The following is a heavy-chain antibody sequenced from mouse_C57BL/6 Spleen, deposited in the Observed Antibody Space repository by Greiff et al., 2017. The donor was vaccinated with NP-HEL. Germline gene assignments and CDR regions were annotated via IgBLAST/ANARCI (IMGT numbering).Heavy chain of an antibody. CDR1: GYAFSSYW. V-gene: IGHV1-80*01. CDR2: IYPGDGDT. J-gene: IGHJ3*01. Sequence: QVQLQQSGAELVKPGASVKISCKASGYAFSSYWMNWVKQRPGKGLEWIGQIYPGDGDTNYNGKFKGKATLTADKSSSTAYMQLSSLTSEASAVYFCARDGNSHAWFAYWGQGTLVTVSA. CDR3: ARDGNSHAWFAY. D-gene: IGHD2-1*01.